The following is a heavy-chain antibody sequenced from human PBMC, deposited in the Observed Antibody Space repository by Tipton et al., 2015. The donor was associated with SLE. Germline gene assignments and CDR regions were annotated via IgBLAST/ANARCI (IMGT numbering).Heavy chain of an antibody. CDR3: ARTGTSNNYGPLAP. D-gene: IGHD1-14*01. Sequence: TLSLTCTVYGGSISGYYWSWIRQPPGKGLEWIGYIYYSGNTYYNPSLKSRLTISIDGSKNQFSLELSSVTAADTAVYYCARTGTSNNYGPLAPWGQGPLLPVSS. CDR2: IYYSGNT. V-gene: IGHV4-59*12. CDR1: GGSISGYY. J-gene: IGHJ5*02.